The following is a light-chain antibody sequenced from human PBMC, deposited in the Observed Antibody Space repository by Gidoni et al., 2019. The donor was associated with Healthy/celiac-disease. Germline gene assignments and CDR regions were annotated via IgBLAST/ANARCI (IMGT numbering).Light chain of an antibody. CDR2: GAS. CDR1: HRVISSY. Sequence: IVFTQSPGSLALSPGQRATLSCRASHRVISSYLAWYQQKPGQAPRLLLNGASSRATSIVDGFSGSGSGTAFTLTISRMEAEDFAVYYCQQYGSSPRLTFGGGTKVEIK. J-gene: IGKJ4*01. CDR3: QQYGSSPRLT. V-gene: IGKV3-20*01.